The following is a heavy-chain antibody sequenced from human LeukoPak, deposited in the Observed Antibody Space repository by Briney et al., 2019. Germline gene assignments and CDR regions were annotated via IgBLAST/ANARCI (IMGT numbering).Heavy chain of an antibody. D-gene: IGHD4-23*01. J-gene: IGHJ4*02. CDR3: AKEVTPGALLYGPFDY. CDR2: ISASGGGT. Sequence: GGSLRLSCAAPEFIFSSYGMSWVRQAPGKGLEWVSAISASGGGTYYADSVKGRFTISRDNSRNTLYLEMNSLRAEDTAIYYCAKEVTPGALLYGPFDYWGQGTLVTVSS. CDR1: EFIFSSYG. V-gene: IGHV3-23*01.